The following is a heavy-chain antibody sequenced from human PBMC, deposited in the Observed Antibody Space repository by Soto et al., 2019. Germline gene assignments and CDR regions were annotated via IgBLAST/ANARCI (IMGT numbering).Heavy chain of an antibody. CDR1: GGTFSSHA. D-gene: IGHD3-22*01. CDR3: ARRGSSGYGWFDP. Sequence: QVQLVQSGAEVKKPGSSVKVSCKASGGTFSSHAISWVRQAPGQGLEWMGGIIPIFGTTNYAQKFQGRVTITADESTSTAYMELSSLRSEDTAVYYCARRGSSGYGWFDPWGQGTLVTVSS. V-gene: IGHV1-69*01. J-gene: IGHJ5*02. CDR2: IIPIFGTT.